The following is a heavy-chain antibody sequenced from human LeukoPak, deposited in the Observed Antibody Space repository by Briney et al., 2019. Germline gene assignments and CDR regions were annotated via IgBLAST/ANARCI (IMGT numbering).Heavy chain of an antibody. CDR1: GTSFTSYW. CDR2: IYPGDSDT. D-gene: IGHD6-19*01. J-gene: IGHJ4*02. V-gene: IGHV5-51*01. CDR3: ATFSSGWYSDY. Sequence: GESLKISCKGSGTSFTSYWIGWVRQMPGKGLEWMGIIYPGDSDTRYSPSFQGQVTISADKSISTAFLQWSRLKASNTAMYYGATFSSGWYSDYWGQGTLVTVSS.